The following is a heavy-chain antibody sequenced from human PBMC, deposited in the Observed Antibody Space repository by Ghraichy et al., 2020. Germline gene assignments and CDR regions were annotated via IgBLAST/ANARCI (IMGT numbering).Heavy chain of an antibody. Sequence: ASVKVSCKASGYTFTSYFMQWQRQSPGQGLEWMGIINPSGGSTSYAQKFQGRVTMTRDTSTSTVYMELSSLRSEDTAVYYCARHPMSTYYYDSSGENAFDIWGQVTMVTVSS. CDR2: INPSGGST. CDR1: GYTFTSYF. D-gene: IGHD3-22*01. CDR3: ARHPMSTYYYDSSGENAFDI. V-gene: IGHV1-46*01. J-gene: IGHJ3*02.